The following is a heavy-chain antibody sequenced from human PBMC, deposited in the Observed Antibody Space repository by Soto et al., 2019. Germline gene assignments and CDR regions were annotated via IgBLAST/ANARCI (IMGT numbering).Heavy chain of an antibody. CDR2: ISNNGGGT. Sequence: GGSLRLSCAASGFTFSSYAMHWVRQAPGKGLEYVSGISNNGGGTYYANSVQGRFTISRDNSKNTVYLQMGSLRPEDMAVYYCARRARPDFYYMDVWGKGTTVTVSS. J-gene: IGHJ6*03. V-gene: IGHV3-64*01. CDR3: ARRARPDFYYMDV. D-gene: IGHD6-6*01. CDR1: GFTFSSYA.